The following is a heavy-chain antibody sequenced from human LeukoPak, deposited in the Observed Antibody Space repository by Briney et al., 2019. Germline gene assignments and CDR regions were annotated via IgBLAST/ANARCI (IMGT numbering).Heavy chain of an antibody. V-gene: IGHV3-30*18. D-gene: IGHD3-22*01. CDR2: ISYDGSNK. CDR1: GLTFSRYA. CDR3: AKDVTYYDSSGAIFDY. Sequence: PGGSLRLSCAVSGLTFSRYAMSWVRQAPGKGLEWVAVISYDGSNKYYADSVKGRFTISRDNSKNTLYLQMNSLRAEDTAVYYCAKDVTYYDSSGAIFDYWGQGTLVTVSS. J-gene: IGHJ4*02.